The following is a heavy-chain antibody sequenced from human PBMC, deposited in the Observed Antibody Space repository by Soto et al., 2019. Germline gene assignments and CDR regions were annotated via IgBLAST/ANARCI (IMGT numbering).Heavy chain of an antibody. CDR2: VSPPARTS. V-gene: IGHV1-69*01. Sequence: QVQLVQSGAEVKKPGSSVKVSCKTSGVSFNNNGIGWVRQAPGHGLEWMGGVSPPARTSNYARRFQGRISLTADASTGTVNMELRGLSAEDTAQYYCARVLYAGSGGSSPYGMAVWGQGTTVNVSS. J-gene: IGHJ6*02. CDR1: GVSFNNNG. D-gene: IGHD3-10*01. CDR3: ARVLYAGSGGSSPYGMAV.